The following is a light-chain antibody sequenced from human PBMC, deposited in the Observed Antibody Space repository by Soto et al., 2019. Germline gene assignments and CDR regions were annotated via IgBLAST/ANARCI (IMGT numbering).Light chain of an antibody. V-gene: IGKV1-39*01. Sequence: DIPMTQSPSSLSASVGDRVTITCRASQTISIDLNWYQQKPGKVPTLLISETSTLRSGVPARFAGSGSGTDFTLTISSLQPEDFATYYCQQSHTTPTFGGWTKVEIK. CDR2: ETS. J-gene: IGKJ4*01. CDR3: QQSHTTPT. CDR1: QTISID.